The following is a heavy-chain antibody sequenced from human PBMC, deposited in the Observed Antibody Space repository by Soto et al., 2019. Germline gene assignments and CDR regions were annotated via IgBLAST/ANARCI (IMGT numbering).Heavy chain of an antibody. J-gene: IGHJ6*03. V-gene: IGHV3-73*01. CDR1: GFTFSGSA. CDR3: TSVSSIAARGHYYYYMDV. Sequence: GGSLRLSCAASGFTFSGSAMHWVRQASGKGLEWVGRIRSKANSYATAYAASVKGRFTISRDDSKNTGYLQMNSLKTEDTAVYYCTSVSSIAARGHYYYYMDVWGKGTTVTVSS. CDR2: IRSKANSYAT. D-gene: IGHD6-6*01.